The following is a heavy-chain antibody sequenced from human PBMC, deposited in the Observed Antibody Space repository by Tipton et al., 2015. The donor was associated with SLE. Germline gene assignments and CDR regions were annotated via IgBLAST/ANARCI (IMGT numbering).Heavy chain of an antibody. J-gene: IGHJ4*02. Sequence: LRLSCTVSGGSISSYYWSWIRQPAGKGLEWIGRIYTSGSTNYNPSLKSRVTISVDTSRNQFSLKLSSVTAADTAVYYCAREGGGYSGYTSGEGYYFDYWGQGTLVTVSS. CDR1: GGSISSYY. CDR3: AREGGGYSGYTSGEGYYFDY. D-gene: IGHD5-12*01. V-gene: IGHV4-4*07. CDR2: IYTSGST.